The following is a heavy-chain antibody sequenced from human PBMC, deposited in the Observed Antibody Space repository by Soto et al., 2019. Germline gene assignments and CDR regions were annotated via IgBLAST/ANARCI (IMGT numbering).Heavy chain of an antibody. CDR1: GGSISSGGYY. CDR3: ARDDVRYDYVWGSYSYYGMDV. Sequence: PSETLSLTCTVSGGSISSGGYYWSWIRQHPGKGLEWIGYIYYSGSTYYNPSLKSRVTISVDTSKNQFSLKLSSVTAADTAVYYCARDDVRYDYVWGSYSYYGMDVWGQGTTVTVSS. J-gene: IGHJ6*02. CDR2: IYYSGST. D-gene: IGHD3-16*01. V-gene: IGHV4-31*03.